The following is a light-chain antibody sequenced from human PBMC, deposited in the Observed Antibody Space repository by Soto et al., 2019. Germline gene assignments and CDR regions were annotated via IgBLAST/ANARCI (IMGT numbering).Light chain of an antibody. Sequence: EILMTQSPVTLSVSPGERATLSCRASQSIRSDLAWYQQKPGQAPRLLIYDASTRVTGIPARFSGSGSGTEFILTISTLQSEDFALYFCQQYNNWPPWTFGQGTKVEIK. J-gene: IGKJ1*01. CDR2: DAS. CDR3: QQYNNWPPWT. CDR1: QSIRSD. V-gene: IGKV3-15*01.